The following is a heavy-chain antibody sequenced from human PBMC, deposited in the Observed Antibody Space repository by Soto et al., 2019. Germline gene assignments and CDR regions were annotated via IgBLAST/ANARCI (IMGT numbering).Heavy chain of an antibody. CDR2: TYYRSQWFN. Sequence: QVQLLQSGPGLVKPSQTLSLTCAISGDSVSSNIVTWDWIRQSPSRGLEWLGRTYYRSQWFNDYAVSVKXRXTXNXXTSKNQFSLQLNYVTPEDTAVYYCARLIGTSWFVGWGQGTPVTVSS. CDR3: ARLIGTSWFVG. D-gene: IGHD6-13*01. CDR1: GDSVSSNIVT. V-gene: IGHV6-1*01. J-gene: IGHJ4*02.